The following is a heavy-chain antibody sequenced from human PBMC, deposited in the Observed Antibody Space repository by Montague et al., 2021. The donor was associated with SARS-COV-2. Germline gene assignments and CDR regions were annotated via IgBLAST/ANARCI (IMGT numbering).Heavy chain of an antibody. CDR1: GFTFSSYN. J-gene: IGHJ6*02. V-gene: IGHV3-48*02. D-gene: IGHD3-16*01. CDR2: ISSSSSTI. CDR3: ARDLFRGDDYYYYGMDV. Sequence: SLSLSCSASGFTFSSYNMNWVRQAPGKGLEWVSSISSSSSTIYYADSVKGRFTISRDNAKNSLNLQMNSLRDEDTAVYYCARDLFRGDDYYYYGMDVWGQGTTVTVSS.